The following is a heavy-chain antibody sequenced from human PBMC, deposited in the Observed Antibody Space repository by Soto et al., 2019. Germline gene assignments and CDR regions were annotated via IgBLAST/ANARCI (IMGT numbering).Heavy chain of an antibody. V-gene: IGHV3-33*01. CDR2: IWYDGSNK. J-gene: IGHJ4*02. CDR1: GFTFSSYG. CDR3: ARDRVSSVDY. Sequence: QVQLVESGGGVVQPGRSLRLSCAASGFTFSSYGMHWVRQAPGKGLEWVAVIWYDGSNKYYADSVKGRFTISRDNSKNSLYLQMNSLRAEDTAVYYCARDRVSSVDYWGQGTLVTVSS. D-gene: IGHD2-8*01.